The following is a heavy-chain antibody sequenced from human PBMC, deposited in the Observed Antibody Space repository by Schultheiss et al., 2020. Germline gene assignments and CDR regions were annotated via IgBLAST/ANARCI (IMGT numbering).Heavy chain of an antibody. CDR1: GGSISSGGYY. CDR2: IYYSGSN. Sequence: SETLSLTCTVSGGSISSGGYYWSWIRQHPGKGLEWIGYIYYSGSNYYNPSRKSLVTISVDTSKNQLSLKLSSVTAAYTSVYYCARESHSDSFDIWGHGTMVKVSS. D-gene: IGHD3-3*02. J-gene: IGHJ3*02. V-gene: IGHV4-31*01. CDR3: ARESHSDSFDI.